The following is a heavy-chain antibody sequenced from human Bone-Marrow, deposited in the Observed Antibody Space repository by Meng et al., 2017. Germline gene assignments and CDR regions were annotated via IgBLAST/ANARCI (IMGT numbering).Heavy chain of an antibody. CDR1: GGSISNYY. J-gene: IGHJ4*02. CDR2: IYYSGST. CDR3: ARYIFAGTLTFLDY. V-gene: IGHV4-59*01. D-gene: IGHD3-9*01. Sequence: GSLRLSCTVSGGSISNYYWSWIRQPPGKGLEWIGYIYYSGSTNYNPSLKSRVTISVDTSKNQFSLKLSSVTAADTAVYYCARYIFAGTLTFLDYWGQGTLVTVSS.